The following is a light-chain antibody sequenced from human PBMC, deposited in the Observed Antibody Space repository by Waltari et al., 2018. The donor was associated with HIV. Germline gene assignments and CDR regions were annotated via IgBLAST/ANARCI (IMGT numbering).Light chain of an antibody. CDR2: AAS. V-gene: IGKV1-12*01. CDR3: QQANSFPLT. J-gene: IGKJ4*01. Sequence: DTQMSQSPSSVSASVGDRVTITYRASQDIRSWVAWYQEKPGKAPKLLIYAASTLESGVPSRFSGTASGTDFTLTITNLQPEDFATYYCQQANSFPLTFGGGTKVEIK. CDR1: QDIRSW.